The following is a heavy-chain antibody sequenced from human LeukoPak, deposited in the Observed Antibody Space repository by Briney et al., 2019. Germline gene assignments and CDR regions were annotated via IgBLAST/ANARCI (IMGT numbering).Heavy chain of an antibody. V-gene: IGHV3-23*01. D-gene: IGHD3-10*01. Sequence: GGSLRLSCAASGFTFSSYAMSWVRQAPGKGLEWVSAISGSGGSTYYADSVKGRFTISRDNSKNTLYLQMNSLRAEDTAVYYCAKDIAGSYGSGSYSDYWGQGTLVTVSS. CDR2: ISGSGGST. CDR1: GFTFSSYA. J-gene: IGHJ4*02. CDR3: AKDIAGSYGSGSYSDY.